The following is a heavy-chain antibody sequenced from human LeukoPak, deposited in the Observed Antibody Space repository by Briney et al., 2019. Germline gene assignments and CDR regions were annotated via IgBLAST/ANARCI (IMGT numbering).Heavy chain of an antibody. V-gene: IGHV3-23*01. D-gene: IGHD3-22*01. Sequence: GGSLRLSCAASGFTFSTYAMTWVRQAPGKGLECVSLISGTGGSTYYADSVKCRFTISRDNSKNTLYLQMNSLRAEDTAVYYCARVDYYDSSESDAFDIWGQGTMVTVSS. J-gene: IGHJ3*02. CDR1: GFTFSTYA. CDR3: ARVDYYDSSESDAFDI. CDR2: ISGTGGST.